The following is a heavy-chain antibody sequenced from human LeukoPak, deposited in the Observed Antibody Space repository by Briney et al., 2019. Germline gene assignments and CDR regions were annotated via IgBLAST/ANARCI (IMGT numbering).Heavy chain of an antibody. D-gene: IGHD3-22*01. CDR2: ISYDGSNK. CDR1: GFTFSSYG. Sequence: GGSLRLSCAASGFTFSSYGMHWVRQAPGKGLEWVAVISYDGSNKYYADSVKGRFTISRDNSKNTLYLQMNSLRAEDTAVYYCARRGRGYYDSSGYYFFDYWGQGTLVTVSS. J-gene: IGHJ4*02. CDR3: ARRGRGYYDSSGYYFFDY. V-gene: IGHV3-30*03.